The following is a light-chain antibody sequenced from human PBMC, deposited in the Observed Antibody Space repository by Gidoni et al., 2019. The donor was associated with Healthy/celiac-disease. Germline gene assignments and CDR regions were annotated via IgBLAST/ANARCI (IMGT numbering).Light chain of an antibody. CDR1: PSVRSGY. Sequence: IVLTQSPGPLSLSPGERATLTCMASPSVRSGYLAWYQQKPGQAPRLLIYGASSRATGIPDRFSGSGSGTDFTLTISRLEPEDFAVYYCQQYGSSPPTFGQGTKVEIK. J-gene: IGKJ1*01. CDR3: QQYGSSPPT. CDR2: GAS. V-gene: IGKV3-20*01.